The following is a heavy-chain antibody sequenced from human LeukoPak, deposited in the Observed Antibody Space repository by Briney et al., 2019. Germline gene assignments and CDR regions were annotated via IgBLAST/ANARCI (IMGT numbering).Heavy chain of an antibody. V-gene: IGHV3-48*04. CDR3: AREYYGVIFSHYLDV. D-gene: IGHD3-9*01. Sequence: GGSLRLSCAASGFRVSGYNLNWIRQAPGKGLEWIAYISISSSNIHYADSVRGRFTISRDNANNSLYLQLSSLRVEDTAVYYCAREYYGVIFSHYLDVWGKGTTVTVSS. J-gene: IGHJ6*04. CDR1: GFRVSGYN. CDR2: ISISSSNI.